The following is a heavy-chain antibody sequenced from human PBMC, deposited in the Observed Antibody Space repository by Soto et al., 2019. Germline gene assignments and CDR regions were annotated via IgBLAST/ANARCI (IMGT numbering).Heavy chain of an antibody. CDR2: IHHRGST. J-gene: IGHJ4*02. V-gene: IGHV4-4*02. Sequence: QVQLQESGPGLVKPSGTLSLTCAVSGDSITNNNWWTWVRQPPGKGLEWVGEIHHRGSTNYAPSLWGRVSVSLWQSTNQFVLLRTSVTAADSAVYYCARENVHMCISVAALDSWGQGILVSVSS. CDR1: GDSITNNNW. CDR3: ARENVHMCISVAALDS. D-gene: IGHD6-19*01.